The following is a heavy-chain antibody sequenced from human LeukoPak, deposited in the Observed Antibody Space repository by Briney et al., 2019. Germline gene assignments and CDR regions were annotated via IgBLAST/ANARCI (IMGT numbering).Heavy chain of an antibody. CDR3: ARTTKEIMYYYDSSGYQGSPYNWFDP. D-gene: IGHD3-22*01. CDR2: ISAYNGNT. J-gene: IGHJ5*02. CDR1: GYTFTSYG. V-gene: IGHV1-18*01. Sequence: ASVKVPCKASGYTFTSYGISWVRQAPGQGLEWMGWISAYNGNTNYAQKLQGRVTMTTDTSTCTAYMELRSLRSDDTAVYYCARTTKEIMYYYDSSGYQGSPYNWFDPWGQGTLVTVSS.